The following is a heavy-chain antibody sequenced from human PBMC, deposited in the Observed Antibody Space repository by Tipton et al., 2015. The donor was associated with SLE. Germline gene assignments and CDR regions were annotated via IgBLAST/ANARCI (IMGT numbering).Heavy chain of an antibody. Sequence: LRLSCTVSGGSVSSGSYYWSWIRQPPGKGLEWIWYIYHSGSTYYNPSLKSRVTISVDRSKNQFSLKLSSVTAADTAVYYCAREERIAAAGRLYYYYAMDVWGQGTTVTVSS. CDR3: AREERIAAAGRLYYYYAMDV. J-gene: IGHJ6*02. CDR2: IYHSGST. D-gene: IGHD6-13*01. V-gene: IGHV4-30-2*01. CDR1: GGSVSSGSYY.